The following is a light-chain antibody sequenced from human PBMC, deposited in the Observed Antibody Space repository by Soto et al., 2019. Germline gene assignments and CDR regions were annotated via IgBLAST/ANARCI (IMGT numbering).Light chain of an antibody. CDR3: QSYDSSLSGFYV. CDR2: DNN. J-gene: IGLJ1*01. CDR1: SSNIGAGYG. V-gene: IGLV1-40*01. Sequence: QSVLTQPPSLSGAPGQRVTVSCTGSSSNIGAGYGVHWYQQLPGTAPKLLIYDNNNRPSGVPDRFSGSKSGTSASLAITGLQAEDEADYYCQSYDSSLSGFYVFGTGTKLTVL.